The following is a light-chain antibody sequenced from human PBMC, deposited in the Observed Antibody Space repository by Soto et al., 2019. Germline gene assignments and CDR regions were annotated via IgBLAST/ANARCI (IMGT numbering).Light chain of an antibody. CDR2: WAS. Sequence: DIVMTQSPDSLAVSLGERATINCKSSQSVLYSSNNKNYLAWYQQKPGQPPKLLIYWASTRESGVPDRFSGSGSGTDFTLTISSLEPEDFAVYYCQQRSKWPITFGQGTRLEN. J-gene: IGKJ5*01. V-gene: IGKV4-1*01. CDR1: QSVLYSSNNKNY. CDR3: QQRSKWPIT.